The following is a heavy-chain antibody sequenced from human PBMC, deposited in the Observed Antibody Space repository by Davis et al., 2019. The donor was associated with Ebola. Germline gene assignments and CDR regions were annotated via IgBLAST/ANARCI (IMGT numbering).Heavy chain of an antibody. CDR2: IYTSGST. D-gene: IGHD6-19*01. CDR3: ARDQGSSDWASFDY. CDR1: GGSISSYY. V-gene: IGHV4-4*07. J-gene: IGHJ4*02. Sequence: PSETLSLTCTVSGGSISSYYWSWIRQPAGKGLEWIGRIYTSGSTNYNPSLKSRVTMSVDTSKNQFSLKLSSVTAADTAVYYCARDQGSSDWASFDYWGQGTLVTVSS.